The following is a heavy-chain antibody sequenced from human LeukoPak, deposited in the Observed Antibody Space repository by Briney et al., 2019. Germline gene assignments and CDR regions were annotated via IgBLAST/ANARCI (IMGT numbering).Heavy chain of an antibody. CDR1: GFTFSDNY. CDR2: IYSGGTT. V-gene: IGHV3-53*01. CDR3: ARNSFRVNTHYFYGMDV. J-gene: IGHJ6*02. Sequence: PGGSLRLSCAASGFTFSDNYMSWVRQAPGKGLEWVADIYSGGTTYYTEAVKGRVTISRDNSKKKLHLQMSGLRAEDTAVYYCARNSFRVNTHYFYGMDVWGQGTTVTVSS. D-gene: IGHD3-10*01.